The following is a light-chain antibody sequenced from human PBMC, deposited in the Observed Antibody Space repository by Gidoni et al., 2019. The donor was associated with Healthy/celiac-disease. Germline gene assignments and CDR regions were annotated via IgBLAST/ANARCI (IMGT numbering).Light chain of an antibody. CDR3: CSYAGTFVV. CDR2: AVS. Sequence: QSALTQPRSVSGSPGQSVTISCTGTSSDVGGYSYVSWYQQHPGKAPKLMIYAVSKRPSGVPGRLSGSKSGNTASLTISGLQAEDEADYYCCSYAGTFVVFGGGTKLTVL. CDR1: SSDVGGYSY. J-gene: IGLJ2*01. V-gene: IGLV2-11*01.